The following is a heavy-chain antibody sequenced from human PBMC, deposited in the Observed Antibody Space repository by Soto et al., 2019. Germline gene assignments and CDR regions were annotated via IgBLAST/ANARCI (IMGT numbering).Heavy chain of an antibody. CDR1: GFTFSSYA. CDR3: AKDQSSGHGWWWFDY. V-gene: IGHV3-23*01. J-gene: IGHJ4*02. D-gene: IGHD2-21*01. CDR2: ISGSGGST. Sequence: EVQLLGSGGGLVQPGGSLRLSCAASGFTFSSYARSWVRQAPGKGLEWVSAISGSGGSTYYADSVKGRFTISRDNSKNTLYLQMISLRAEDTAVYYCAKDQSSGHGWWWFDYWGQGTLVTVSS.